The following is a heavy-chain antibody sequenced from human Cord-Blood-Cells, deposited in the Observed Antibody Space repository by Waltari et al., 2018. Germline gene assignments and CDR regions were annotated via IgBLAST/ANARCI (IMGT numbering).Heavy chain of an antibody. CDR2: ISYDGSNK. CDR1: GFPFSSYA. V-gene: IGHV3-30-3*01. CDR3: ARGAFDY. Sequence: QVQLVESGGGVVQPGRSLRLSCAASGFPFSSYAMHWVRQAPGKGLEWVAVISYDGSNKYYADSVKGRFTISRDNSKNTLYLQMNSLRAEDTAVYYCARGAFDYWGQGTLVTVSS. J-gene: IGHJ4*02.